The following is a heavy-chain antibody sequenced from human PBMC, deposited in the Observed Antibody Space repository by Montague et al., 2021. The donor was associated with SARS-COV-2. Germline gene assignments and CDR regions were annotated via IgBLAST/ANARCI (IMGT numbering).Heavy chain of an antibody. J-gene: IGHJ1*01. V-gene: IGHV1-69*13. Sequence: SVTVSCKASGGTFSSYAISLLRQAPVQGLEWMGGIIPIFGTANYSQKFQGRVTITADESTSTTYMELSSLRSEDTAVYYCARDLVPAAIGYFQHWGQGTLVTVSS. CDR3: ARDLVPAAIGYFQH. CDR1: GGTFSSYA. CDR2: IIPIFGTA. D-gene: IGHD2-2*02.